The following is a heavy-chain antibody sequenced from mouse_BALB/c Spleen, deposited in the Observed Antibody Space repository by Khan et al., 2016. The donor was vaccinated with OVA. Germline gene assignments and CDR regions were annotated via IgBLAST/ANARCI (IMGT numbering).Heavy chain of an antibody. CDR2: ITVKSDNSGA. CDR3: MRGEYYYGTPFDY. V-gene: IGHV13-2*02. J-gene: IGHJ2*01. D-gene: IGHD1-1*01. CDR1: GFTFSYYR. Sequence: VQLVETGGGLVRPGNSLKLSCVTSGFTFSYYRMHWLRQFPGKRLEWIAVITVKSDNSGADYAESVKGRCTISRDSSKSCVDLQRNRVKEEDTATDDCMRGEYYYGTPFDYWGQGTTLTVSS.